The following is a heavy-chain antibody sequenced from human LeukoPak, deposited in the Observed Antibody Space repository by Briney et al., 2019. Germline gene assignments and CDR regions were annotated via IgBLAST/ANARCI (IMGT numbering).Heavy chain of an antibody. CDR3: ARPYSSPEAFDY. D-gene: IGHD6-13*01. Sequence: PGGSLRLSCAASGFSFSTYWMSWVRQAPGKGLEWVANIKQDGSEKYYVDSAKGRFTISRDNAKNSLYLQMNSLRAEDTAVYYCARPYSSPEAFDYWGQGTLVTVSS. CDR2: IKQDGSEK. V-gene: IGHV3-7*05. J-gene: IGHJ4*02. CDR1: GFSFSTYW.